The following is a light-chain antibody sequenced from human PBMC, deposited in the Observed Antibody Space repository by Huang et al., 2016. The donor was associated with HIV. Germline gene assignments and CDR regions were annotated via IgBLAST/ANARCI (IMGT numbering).Light chain of an antibody. CDR3: QQGYVTPWT. Sequence: DIQMTQSPSSLSASVGDRVTITCRASQTIDKHLHWYQQKPGKAPKLLISVASSLQSGVPSRFSGGGSGTFFTLTINGLQPEDSASYYCQQGYVTPWTFGQGTKVEIK. V-gene: IGKV1-39*01. J-gene: IGKJ1*01. CDR1: QTIDKH. CDR2: VAS.